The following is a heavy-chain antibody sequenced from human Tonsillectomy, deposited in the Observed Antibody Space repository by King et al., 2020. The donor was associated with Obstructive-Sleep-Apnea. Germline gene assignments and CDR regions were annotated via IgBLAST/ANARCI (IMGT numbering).Heavy chain of an antibody. CDR3: ARQDWLRSGRYGDYYGVGI. V-gene: IGHV4-59*08. CDR2: IYSTGNT. Sequence: VQLQESGPGLVKPSETLSLTCTVSGGSISNHYWSWIRQPPGKELEWIGYIYSTGNTDYSPSLKSRVTISLATSKNQFSLKMTSVTAADTAGYYCARQDWLRSGRYGDYYGVGIWGQGTIITVSS. D-gene: IGHD3-10*01. J-gene: IGHJ6*02. CDR1: GGSISNHY.